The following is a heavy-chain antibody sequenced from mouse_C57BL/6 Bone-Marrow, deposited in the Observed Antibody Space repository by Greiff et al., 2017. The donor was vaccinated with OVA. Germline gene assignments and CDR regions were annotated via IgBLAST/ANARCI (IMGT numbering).Heavy chain of an antibody. CDR1: GYSFTSYY. J-gene: IGHJ3*01. V-gene: IGHV1-66*01. Sequence: VQLQQSGPELVKPGASVKISCKASGYSFTSYYIHWVKQRPGQGLEWIGWIYPGSGNTKYNEKFKGQATLTADTSSSTAYMQRSSLTSEDSAVYYCAGGGFADWGQGTLVTVSA. CDR2: IYPGSGNT. CDR3: AGGGFAD.